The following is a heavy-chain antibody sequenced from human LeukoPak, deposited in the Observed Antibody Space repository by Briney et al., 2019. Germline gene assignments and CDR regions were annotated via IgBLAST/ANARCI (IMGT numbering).Heavy chain of an antibody. D-gene: IGHD3-10*01. CDR3: ARDYYYGSGRGYYYMDV. V-gene: IGHV1-18*01. J-gene: IGHJ6*03. CDR1: GYTFTSYG. Sequence: EASVKVSCTASGYTFTSYGISWVRQAPGQGLEWMGWISAYNGNTNYAQKLQGRVTMTTDTSTSAAYMELRSLRSDDTAVYYCARDYYYGSGRGYYYMDVWGKGTTVTVSS. CDR2: ISAYNGNT.